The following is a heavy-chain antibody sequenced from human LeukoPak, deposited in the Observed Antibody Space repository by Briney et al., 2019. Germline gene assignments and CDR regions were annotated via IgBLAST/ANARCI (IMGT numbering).Heavy chain of an antibody. CDR1: GDSISRSTYY. CDR3: ARQGAVTPRRTHYYAMDV. J-gene: IGHJ6*02. V-gene: IGHV4-39*01. D-gene: IGHD4-17*01. CDR2: VYYGRSP. Sequence: SETLSLTCTVSGDSISRSTYYWAWSRQPPGKGLEWIGSVYYGRSPYFNPSLESRATISVDTSKNHFSLKMSSVTAADTAVYYCARQGAVTPRRTHYYAMDVWGPGTTVTVSS.